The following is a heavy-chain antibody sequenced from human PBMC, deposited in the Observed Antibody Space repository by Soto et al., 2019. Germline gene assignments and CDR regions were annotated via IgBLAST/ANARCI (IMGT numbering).Heavy chain of an antibody. D-gene: IGHD1-1*01. CDR2: IWYDGSNK. CDR3: ARGIPGHYVFDV. Sequence: PGGSLRLACAASGFTFSSYGMHWVRQAPGKGLEWVAGIWYDGSNKYYADSVKGRFTISRDNAQNTLFVQINSLTAEDTAVYSCARGIPGHYVFDVWGQGTMVTVSS. CDR1: GFTFSSYG. J-gene: IGHJ3*01. V-gene: IGHV3-33*01.